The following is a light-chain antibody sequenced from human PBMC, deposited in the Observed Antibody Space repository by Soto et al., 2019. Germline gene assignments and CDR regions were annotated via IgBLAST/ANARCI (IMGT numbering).Light chain of an antibody. CDR1: ESISYW. J-gene: IGKJ2*01. V-gene: IGKV1-5*01. CDR3: QQYDSYSKT. Sequence: DIQLTQSPSTLTASVGDRVTIGCRASESISYWLAWYQQKPGKAPKLLIYDASSLRSGVPSRFSGSGSGTEFTLTISTLQPDDFAPYYCQQYDSYSKTFGQGTQLVIK. CDR2: DAS.